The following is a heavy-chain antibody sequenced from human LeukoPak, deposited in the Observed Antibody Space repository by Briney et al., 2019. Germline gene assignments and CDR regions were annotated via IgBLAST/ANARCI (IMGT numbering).Heavy chain of an antibody. CDR1: GWSFSGYY. J-gene: IGHJ5*02. Sequence: SETLSLTCAAYGWSFSGYYWSWIRQPPGKGLEWIGEINHSGSTNYNPSLKSRGTISVDTSKNQFSLKLSSVTAADTAVYYCARPSYSSSGWFDPWGQGTLVTVSS. CDR3: ARPSYSSSGWFDP. V-gene: IGHV4-34*01. D-gene: IGHD6-6*01. CDR2: INHSGST.